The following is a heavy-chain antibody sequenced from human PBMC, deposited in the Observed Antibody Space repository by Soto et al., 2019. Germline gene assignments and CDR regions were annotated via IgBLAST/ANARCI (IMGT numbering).Heavy chain of an antibody. V-gene: IGHV1-24*01. J-gene: IGHJ4*02. D-gene: IGHD5-18*01. CDR2: FDPEDGET. Sequence: GASVKGYCTISVYTITGVSMHWVRLAPGKGLEWMGGFDPEDGETIYAQKFQGRVTMTEDTSTDTAYMELSSLRSEDTAVYYCATDRGYSYGFDYWGQGTLVTVSS. CDR1: VYTITGVS. CDR3: ATDRGYSYGFDY.